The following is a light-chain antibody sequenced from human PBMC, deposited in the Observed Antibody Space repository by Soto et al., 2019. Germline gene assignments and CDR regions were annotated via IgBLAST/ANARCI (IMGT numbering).Light chain of an antibody. CDR3: QHYGRSPIT. V-gene: IGKV3-20*01. CDR2: GAS. Sequence: EILLTQSPGTLSLSPGDRATLSCRASQRVTSNYIAWYQQKPGQAPRLLIYGASSRATGIPDRFSGSGSGTEFTLTISRLEPEDFAVFYCQHYGRSPITFGQGTRLEIK. J-gene: IGKJ5*01. CDR1: QRVTSNY.